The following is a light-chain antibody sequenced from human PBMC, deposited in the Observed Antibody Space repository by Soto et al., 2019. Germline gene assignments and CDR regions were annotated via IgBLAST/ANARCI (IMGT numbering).Light chain of an antibody. Sequence: QSALTQSPSVSGAPGQSVSISCTGTSSNIGAGFDVHWYQQVPATAPKLLIYGNNNRPSGVPDRFSGSKSGTSASLAITGLRAEYEADYSSQSYATNRSGVSVFGTGTKLTVL. V-gene: IGLV1-40*01. J-gene: IGLJ1*01. CDR3: QSYATNRSGVSV. CDR2: GNN. CDR1: SSNIGAGFD.